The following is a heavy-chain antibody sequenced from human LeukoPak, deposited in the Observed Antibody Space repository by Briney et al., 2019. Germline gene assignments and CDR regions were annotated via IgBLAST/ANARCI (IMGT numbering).Heavy chain of an antibody. Sequence: SETLSLTCTVSGGSISSSSYYWGWIRQPPGKGLEWIGSIYYSGSTYYNPSLKSRVTISVDTSKNQFSLKLSSVTAADTAVYYCARGKYNWNDGYYMDVWGKGTTVTVSS. V-gene: IGHV4-39*07. CDR1: GGSISSSSYY. J-gene: IGHJ6*03. CDR3: ARGKYNWNDGYYMDV. CDR2: IYYSGST. D-gene: IGHD1-1*01.